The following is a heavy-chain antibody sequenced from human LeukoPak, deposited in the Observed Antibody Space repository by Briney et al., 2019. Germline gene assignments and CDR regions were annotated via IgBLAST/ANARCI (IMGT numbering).Heavy chain of an antibody. Sequence: SETLSLTCAVSGGSISSSNWWSWVRQPPGKGLEWIGEIYHSGTTNYNPSLKSRVTISVDTSKSQFSLKLSSVTAADTAVYYCARDRGGDSDYWGQGTLVTVSS. D-gene: IGHD3-10*01. CDR2: IYHSGTT. J-gene: IGHJ4*02. CDR1: GGSISSSNW. V-gene: IGHV4-4*02. CDR3: ARDRGGDSDY.